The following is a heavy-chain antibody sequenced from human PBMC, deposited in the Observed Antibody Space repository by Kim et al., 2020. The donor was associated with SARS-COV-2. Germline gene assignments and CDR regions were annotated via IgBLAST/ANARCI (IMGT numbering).Heavy chain of an antibody. J-gene: IGHJ6*02. CDR2: IKSKTDGGTT. D-gene: IGHD2-21*02. V-gene: IGHV3-15*01. Sequence: GGSLRLSCGASGVTVSNAWMSWVRQAPGKGLEWVGRIKSKTDGGTTDYAAPVKGRFAVSRDDSKNTLYLQMNSLKTEDTAVYYCVTDTFCGGDCYPNYYGMDVWGQGTTVTVSS. CDR3: VTDTFCGGDCYPNYYGMDV. CDR1: GVTVSNAW.